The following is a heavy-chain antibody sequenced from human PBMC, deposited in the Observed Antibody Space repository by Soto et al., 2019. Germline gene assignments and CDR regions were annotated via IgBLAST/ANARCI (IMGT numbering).Heavy chain of an antibody. D-gene: IGHD1-7*01. Sequence: HPGGSLRLSCAASGFTFSSYGMHWVRQAPGKGLEWVAVIWYDGSNKYYADSVKGRSTISRDNSKNTLYLQMNSLRAEDRAVYYCARAVRGGTTPLRMDVWGQGTTVTVSS. V-gene: IGHV3-33*01. J-gene: IGHJ6*02. CDR3: ARAVRGGTTPLRMDV. CDR2: IWYDGSNK. CDR1: GFTFSSYG.